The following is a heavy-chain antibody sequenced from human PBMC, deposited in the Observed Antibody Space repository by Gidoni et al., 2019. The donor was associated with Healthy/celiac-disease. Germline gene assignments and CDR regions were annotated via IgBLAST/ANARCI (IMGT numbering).Heavy chain of an antibody. CDR1: GFSLSTSGVG. V-gene: IGHV2-5*02. CDR2: IYWDDDK. J-gene: IGHJ5*02. D-gene: IGHD4-17*01. Sequence: ITLKESGPTLVKPTQTLTLTCTFSGFSLSTSGVGVGWIRQPPGKALEWLALIYWDDDKRYSPSLKSRLTITKDTSKNQVVLTMTNMDPVDTATYYCAHRVYGDYALSWFDPWGQGTLVTVSS. CDR3: AHRVYGDYALSWFDP.